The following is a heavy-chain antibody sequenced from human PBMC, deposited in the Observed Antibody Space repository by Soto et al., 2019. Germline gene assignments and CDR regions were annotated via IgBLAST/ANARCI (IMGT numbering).Heavy chain of an antibody. J-gene: IGHJ3*02. CDR3: AKDWTSI. V-gene: IGHV3-23*01. Sequence: EVQLLESGGGLVQPGGSLRISCAASGFTFSTYSMTWVRQAPGKGLEWVSTISGSGGSTYYIDSVKGRFTISRDKSKNTLYLQMNSLRAADTAVYYCAKDWTSIWGQGAMVTVSS. CDR2: ISGSGGST. D-gene: IGHD3-3*01. CDR1: GFTFSTYS.